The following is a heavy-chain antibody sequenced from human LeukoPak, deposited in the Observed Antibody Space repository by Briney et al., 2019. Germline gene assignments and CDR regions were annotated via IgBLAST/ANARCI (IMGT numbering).Heavy chain of an antibody. J-gene: IGHJ4*02. V-gene: IGHV3-21*01. CDR1: GLTFSGSG. CDR3: ARVAMIVAKPYDN. Sequence: GGSLRLSCVLSGLTFSGSGMHWVRQAPGKGLEWVSSISSSSSYIYYADSVKGRFTISRDSAKNALYLQMNSLRAEDTAVYYCARVAMIVAKPYDNWGQGTLVTVSS. CDR2: ISSSSSYI. D-gene: IGHD3-22*01.